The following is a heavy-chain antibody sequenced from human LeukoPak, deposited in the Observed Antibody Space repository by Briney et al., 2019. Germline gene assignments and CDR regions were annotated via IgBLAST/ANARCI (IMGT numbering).Heavy chain of an antibody. CDR1: GGSISSYY. Sequence: SETLSLTCTVSGGSISSYYWSWIRQPPGKGLEWIGYIYYSGSTNYNPSLKSRVTISVDTSKNQFSLKLSSVTAADTAVYYCARERTSYNWNYVLYNYFDYWGQGTLVTVSS. CDR2: IYYSGST. V-gene: IGHV4-59*12. J-gene: IGHJ4*02. D-gene: IGHD1-7*01. CDR3: ARERTSYNWNYVLYNYFDY.